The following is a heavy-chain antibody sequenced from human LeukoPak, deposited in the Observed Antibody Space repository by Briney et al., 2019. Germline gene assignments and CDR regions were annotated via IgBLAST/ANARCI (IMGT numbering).Heavy chain of an antibody. CDR2: ISSTSSAI. CDR1: GFKFSSFS. J-gene: IGHJ4*02. Sequence: PGGSLRLSCTASGFKFSSFSMNWARQAPGKGLEWLSYISSTSSAIYHADSVKGRFTISRDKAKTSLCLQMDSLGAEDTAIYYCARVIGSYGDSAYWGQGTLVTVSS. V-gene: IGHV3-48*01. CDR3: ARVIGSYGDSAY. D-gene: IGHD3-16*01.